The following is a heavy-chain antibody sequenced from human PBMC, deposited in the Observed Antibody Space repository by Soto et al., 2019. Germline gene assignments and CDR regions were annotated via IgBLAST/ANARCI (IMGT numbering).Heavy chain of an antibody. J-gene: IGHJ4*02. CDR1: GFTFSSYA. CDR2: ISGSGLST. CDR3: AKMTTRRFDY. V-gene: IGHV3-23*01. Sequence: GSLRLSCAASGFTFSSYAMSWVRQAPGKGLEWVSGISGSGLSTNYADSVKGRFTISRDNSKNTLYLQMNSLRAEDTAVYYCAKMTTRRFDYWGQGTLVTVSS. D-gene: IGHD4-17*01.